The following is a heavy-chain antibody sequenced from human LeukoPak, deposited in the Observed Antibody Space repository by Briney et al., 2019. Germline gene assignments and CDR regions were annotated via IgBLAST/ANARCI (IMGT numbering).Heavy chain of an antibody. V-gene: IGHV4-59*08. J-gene: IGHJ3*02. CDR2: IHYSGTT. D-gene: IGHD5-12*01. CDR1: GGSVRSCS. Sequence: PSETLSLTCSVSGGSVRSCSWSWIRQPPGKGLEWIGYIHYSGTTNYKPSLKSRVIISVETTKNQFSLKLSSVTAADTAVYYCARHGGESLVATILHAFDIWGQGTMVTDSS. CDR3: ARHGGESLVATILHAFDI.